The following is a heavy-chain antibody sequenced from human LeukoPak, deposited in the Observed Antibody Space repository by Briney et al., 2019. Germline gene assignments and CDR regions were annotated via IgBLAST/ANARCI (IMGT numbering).Heavy chain of an antibody. J-gene: IGHJ6*02. V-gene: IGHV4-31*03. Sequence: SQTLSLTCTVSGGSISSGGYYWSWIRQHPGKGLEWIGYIYYSGSTNYNPSLKSRVTISVDTSKNQFSLKLSSVTAADTAVYYCARVPAAPRLYMDVWGQGTTVIVSS. CDR2: IYYSGST. CDR3: ARVPAAPRLYMDV. D-gene: IGHD2-2*01. CDR1: GGSISSGGYY.